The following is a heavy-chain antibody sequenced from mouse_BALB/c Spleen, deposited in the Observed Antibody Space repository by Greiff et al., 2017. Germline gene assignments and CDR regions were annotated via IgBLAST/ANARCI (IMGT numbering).Heavy chain of an antibody. CDR3: ARGSDYYGLDY. J-gene: IGHJ2*01. Sequence: DVMLVESGGGLVKPGGSLKLSCAASGFTFSSYAMSWVRQTPEKRLEWVASISSGGSTYYPDSVKGRFTISRDNARNILYLQMSSLRSEDTAMYYCARGSDYYGLDYWGQGTTLTVSS. V-gene: IGHV5-6-5*01. CDR1: GFTFSSYA. D-gene: IGHD1-2*01. CDR2: ISSGGST.